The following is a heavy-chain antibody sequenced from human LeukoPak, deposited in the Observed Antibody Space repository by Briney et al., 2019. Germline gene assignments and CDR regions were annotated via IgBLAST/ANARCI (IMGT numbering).Heavy chain of an antibody. D-gene: IGHD3-22*01. CDR2: INHSGST. CDR3: ARGRTYYYDSSGYYPNYYYYYGMDV. Sequence: PSETLSLTCTVSGGSISSSSYYWSWIRHPPGKGLEWIGEINHSGSTNYNPSLKSRVTISVDTSKNQFSLKLSSATAADTAVYYCARGRTYYYDSSGYYPNYYYYYGMDVWGQGTTVTVSS. CDR1: GGSISSSSYY. J-gene: IGHJ6*02. V-gene: IGHV4-39*07.